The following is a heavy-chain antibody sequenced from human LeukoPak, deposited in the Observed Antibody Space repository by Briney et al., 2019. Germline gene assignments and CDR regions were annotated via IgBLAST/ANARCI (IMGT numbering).Heavy chain of an antibody. J-gene: IGHJ3*02. CDR1: GYSFSIYW. CDR2: IYPGDSDT. D-gene: IGHD6-19*01. V-gene: IGHV5-51*01. CDR3: ATGYGSGRGAFDI. Sequence: GESLKISCKGSGYSFSIYWIGWVRQMPGKGLEWMGLIYPGDSDTRYSPPFQGQVTISADKSIGTAYLQWSSLKASDTAMYYCATGYGSGRGAFDIWGQGTMVTVSS.